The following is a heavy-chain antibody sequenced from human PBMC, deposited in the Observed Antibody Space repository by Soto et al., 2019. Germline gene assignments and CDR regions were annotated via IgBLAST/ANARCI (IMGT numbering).Heavy chain of an antibody. V-gene: IGHV4-59*01. CDR2: IYYSGST. CDR1: GGSISSYY. D-gene: IGHD6-6*01. CDR3: ARDVKYSSSTGDYYYGMDV. Sequence: SETLSLTCTVSGGSISSYYWSWIRQPPGKGLEWIGYIYYSGSTNYNPSLKSRVTISVDTSKNQFSLKLSSVTAADTAVYYCARDVKYSSSTGDYYYGMDVWGQGTTVTISS. J-gene: IGHJ6*02.